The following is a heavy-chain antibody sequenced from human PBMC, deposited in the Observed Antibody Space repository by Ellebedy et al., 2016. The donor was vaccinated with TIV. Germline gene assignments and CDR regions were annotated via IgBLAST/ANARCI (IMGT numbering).Heavy chain of an antibody. Sequence: GEFLKISCTASGFTFGDYFMSWFRQAPGKGLEWVGFIRSNAYGGTTEYAASVKGRFTISRDDSKSIAYLQMNNLKNEDTAMYYCARDQRYYGSGSYYNWYFDLWGRGSLVTVSS. CDR2: IRSNAYGGTT. CDR1: GFTFGDYF. V-gene: IGHV3-49*03. J-gene: IGHJ2*01. CDR3: ARDQRYYGSGSYYNWYFDL. D-gene: IGHD3-10*01.